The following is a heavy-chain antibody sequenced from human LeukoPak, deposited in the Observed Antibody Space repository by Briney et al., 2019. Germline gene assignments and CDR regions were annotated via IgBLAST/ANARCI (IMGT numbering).Heavy chain of an antibody. D-gene: IGHD3-22*01. Sequence: SETLSLTCAVYGGSFSGYYWSWIRRPPGKGLEWIGEINHSGSTNYNPSLKSRVTISVDTSKNQFSLKLSSVTAADTAVYYCARAPSVYYYDSSGYHSLDWFDPWGQGTLVTVSS. V-gene: IGHV4-34*01. CDR2: INHSGST. CDR3: ARAPSVYYYDSSGYHSLDWFDP. CDR1: GGSFSGYY. J-gene: IGHJ5*02.